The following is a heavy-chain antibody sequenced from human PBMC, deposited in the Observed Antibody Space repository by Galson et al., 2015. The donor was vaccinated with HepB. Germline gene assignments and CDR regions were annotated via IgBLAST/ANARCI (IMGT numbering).Heavy chain of an antibody. Sequence: SLRLSCAASGFTFSDYYMSWMRQAPGKGLEWVAYISSSSSYTNYAHSVKGRFTISRDNAKNSLYLQMNSLRAEDTAVYYCARDQYVDTAMRLGNYYYYYGMDVWGQGTTVTVSS. CDR3: ARDQYVDTAMRLGNYYYYYGMDV. CDR2: ISSSSSYT. J-gene: IGHJ6*02. V-gene: IGHV3-11*06. CDR1: GFTFSDYY. D-gene: IGHD5-18*01.